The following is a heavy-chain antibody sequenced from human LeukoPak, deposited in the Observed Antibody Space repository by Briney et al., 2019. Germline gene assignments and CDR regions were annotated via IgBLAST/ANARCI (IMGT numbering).Heavy chain of an antibody. CDR1: GFTFSSYG. D-gene: IGHD2-2*01. CDR2: IWYDGSNK. V-gene: IGHV3-33*01. CDR3: AREAYCSSTSCYFDC. Sequence: PGGSLRLSCAASGFTFSSYGMHWVRQAPGKGLEWVAVIWYDGSNKYYADSVKGRFTISRDNSKNTLYLQMNSLRAEDTAVYYCAREAYCSSTSCYFDCWGQGTLVTVSS. J-gene: IGHJ4*02.